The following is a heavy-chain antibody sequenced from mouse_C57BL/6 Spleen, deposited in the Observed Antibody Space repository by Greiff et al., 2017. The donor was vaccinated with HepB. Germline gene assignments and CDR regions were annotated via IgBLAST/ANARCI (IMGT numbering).Heavy chain of an antibody. Sequence: VQRVESGAELVKPGASVKISCKASGYAFSSYWMNWVKQRPGKGLEWIGQIYPGDGDTNYNGKFKGKATLTADKSSSTAYMQLSSLTSEDSAVYFCARYSNYPYYAMDYWGQGTSVTVSS. D-gene: IGHD2-5*01. CDR1: GYAFSSYW. CDR2: IYPGDGDT. V-gene: IGHV1-80*01. J-gene: IGHJ4*01. CDR3: ARYSNYPYYAMDY.